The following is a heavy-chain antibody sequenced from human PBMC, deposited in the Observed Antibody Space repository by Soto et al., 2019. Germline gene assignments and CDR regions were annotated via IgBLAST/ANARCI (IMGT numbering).Heavy chain of an antibody. CDR1: GYTFTSYA. V-gene: IGHV1-3*01. Sequence: ASVKVSCKASGYTFTSYAMHWVRQAPGQRLEWMGWINAGNGNTKYSQKFQGRVTITRDTSATTAYMELSGVRSEDTAVYYCALYWDSGTSEVSDYCGQRNLVTVSA. J-gene: IGHJ4*02. CDR2: INAGNGNT. D-gene: IGHD5-12*01. CDR3: ALYWDSGTSEVSDY.